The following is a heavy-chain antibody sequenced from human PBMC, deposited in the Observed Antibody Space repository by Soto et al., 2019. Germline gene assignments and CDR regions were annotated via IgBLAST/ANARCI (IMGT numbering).Heavy chain of an antibody. Sequence: ASVKVSCKASGYTFTGYYMHWVRQAPGQGLEWMGWINPNSGGTNYAQKFQGWVTMTRDTSISTTYMELSRLRSDDTAVYYCARGGTRYYYYGMDVWGQGTTVTVSS. D-gene: IGHD3-16*01. J-gene: IGHJ6*02. CDR3: ARGGTRYYYYGMDV. CDR2: INPNSGGT. CDR1: GYTFTGYY. V-gene: IGHV1-2*04.